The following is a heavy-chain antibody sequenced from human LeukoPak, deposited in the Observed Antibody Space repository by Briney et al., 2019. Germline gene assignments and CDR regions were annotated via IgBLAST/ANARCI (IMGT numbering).Heavy chain of an antibody. CDR2: ISGSGGST. CDR1: GFTFSSYA. Sequence: GGSLRLSCAASGFTFSSYAMSWVRQAPGKGLEWVSAISGSGGSTYYADSVKGRFTISRDNSKNTLYLQMNSLRAEDTAVYYCAKVGMVRGVNLYYYYGMDVWGQGTTVTVSS. D-gene: IGHD3-10*01. V-gene: IGHV3-23*01. J-gene: IGHJ6*02. CDR3: AKVGMVRGVNLYYYYGMDV.